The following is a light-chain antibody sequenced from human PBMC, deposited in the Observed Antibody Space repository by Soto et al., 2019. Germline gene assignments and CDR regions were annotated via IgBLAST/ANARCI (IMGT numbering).Light chain of an antibody. CDR1: SSDFGSFNY. CDR2: EVS. J-gene: IGLJ3*02. V-gene: IGLV2-14*01. CDR3: SSNTISGTLV. Sequence: QSALTQPASVSGSPGQSITISCTGTSSDFGSFNYVSWFQQYPGKAPKLMIFEVSNRPSGVSIRFSGSKSGNTASLTISGLQAEDEADYYCSSNTISGTLVFGGGTNLTVL.